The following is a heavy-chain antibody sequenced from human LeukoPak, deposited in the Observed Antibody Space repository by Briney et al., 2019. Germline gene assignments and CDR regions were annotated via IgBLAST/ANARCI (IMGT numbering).Heavy chain of an antibody. D-gene: IGHD5-18*01. CDR3: ARDGYSYGPEDY. V-gene: IGHV4-39*07. J-gene: IGHJ4*02. CDR2: IYYSGST. CDR1: GGSISSSSYY. Sequence: PSETLSLTCTVSGGSISSSSYYWGWIRQPPGKGLEWIGSIYYSGSTYYNPSLKSRVTISVDTSKNQFSLKLSSVTAADTAVYYCARDGYSYGPEDYWGQGTLVTVSS.